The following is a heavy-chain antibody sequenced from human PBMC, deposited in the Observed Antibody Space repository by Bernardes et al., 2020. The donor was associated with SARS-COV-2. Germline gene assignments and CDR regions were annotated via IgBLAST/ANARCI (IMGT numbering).Heavy chain of an antibody. J-gene: IGHJ6*02. CDR3: ARDQWSRDYYYGLDV. CDR2: SRGKGDSYTT. D-gene: IGHD3-3*01. CDR1: GFTFSDHY. Sequence: GGSLRLSCAASGFTFSDHYMDWVRQAPGKGLEWVGRSRGKGDSYTTEYAASVKGRFTIPRDDSKNSVYLQMNSLKIEDTAVYYCARDQWSRDYYYGLDVWGQGTKVTVS. V-gene: IGHV3-72*01.